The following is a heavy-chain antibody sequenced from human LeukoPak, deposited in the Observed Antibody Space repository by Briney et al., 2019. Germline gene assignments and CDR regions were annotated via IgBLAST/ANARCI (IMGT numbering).Heavy chain of an antibody. CDR3: ARGGAYYDSSGYIDY. CDR1: GGSISSYY. Sequence: SETLSLTCTVSGGSISSYYWSWIRQPPGKGLEWIGYIYYSGSTNYNPSLKSRVTISVDTSKNQFSLKLSSVTAADTAVYYCARGGAYYDSSGYIDYWGQGTLVTVSS. J-gene: IGHJ4*02. V-gene: IGHV4-59*12. D-gene: IGHD3-22*01. CDR2: IYYSGST.